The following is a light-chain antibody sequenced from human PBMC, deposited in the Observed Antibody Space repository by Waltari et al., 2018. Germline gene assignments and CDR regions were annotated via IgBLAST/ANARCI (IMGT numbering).Light chain of an antibody. J-gene: IGKJ2*01. CDR3: QQSYKTPYT. CDR2: SAS. Sequence: DIQMTQSPFSLSSSIGERLTITCRSSESIYNNVNWYQQKPGRAPKVLIYSASSLQSGVPARFSGSGAGTDFTLTISSLQPEESATYYCQQSYKTPYTFGQGTKLEIK. V-gene: IGKV1-39*01. CDR1: ESIYNN.